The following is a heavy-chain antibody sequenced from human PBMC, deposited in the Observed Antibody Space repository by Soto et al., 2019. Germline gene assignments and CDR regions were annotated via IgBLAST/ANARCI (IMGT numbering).Heavy chain of an antibody. V-gene: IGHV1-8*01. CDR3: ASRSGYDSSGYYYFYYYGMDV. D-gene: IGHD3-22*01. CDR1: RYSFTSYD. Sequence: ASVLVSCKASRYSFTSYDINWVRQATGQGLEWMGWMNPNSGNTGYAQKFQGRVTMTRNTSISTAYMELSSLRSEDTAVYYCASRSGYDSSGYYYFYYYGMDVWGQGTTVTVSS. CDR2: MNPNSGNT. J-gene: IGHJ6*02.